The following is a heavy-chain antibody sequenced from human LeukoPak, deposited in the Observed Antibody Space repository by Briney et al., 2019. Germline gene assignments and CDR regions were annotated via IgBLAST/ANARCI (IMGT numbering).Heavy chain of an antibody. Sequence: GGSLRLSCAASGFTFSSYAMHWVRQAPGKGLEWVAVISYDGSNKYYADSVKGRFTISRDNSKNTLYLQMNSLRAEDTAVYYCARDRDYGDYVYYFDYWGQGTLVTVSS. V-gene: IGHV3-30-3*01. J-gene: IGHJ4*02. CDR2: ISYDGSNK. CDR1: GFTFSSYA. D-gene: IGHD4-17*01. CDR3: ARDRDYGDYVYYFDY.